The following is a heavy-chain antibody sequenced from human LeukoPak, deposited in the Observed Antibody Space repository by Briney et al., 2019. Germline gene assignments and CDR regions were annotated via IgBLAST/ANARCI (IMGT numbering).Heavy chain of an antibody. CDR1: GGSISSDGNY. CDR2: IQHSGGT. J-gene: IGHJ4*02. D-gene: IGHD1/OR15-1a*01. CDR3: ARSSNWNIYYFDY. V-gene: IGHV4-30-2*01. Sequence: SQTLSLTCTVSGGSISSDGNYWSWIRQPPGEGPEWIGHIQHSGGTHYNSSLKSRVTISVDRSKNQFSLKLNSVTAADTAVYYCARSSNWNIYYFDYWGQGTLVTVSS.